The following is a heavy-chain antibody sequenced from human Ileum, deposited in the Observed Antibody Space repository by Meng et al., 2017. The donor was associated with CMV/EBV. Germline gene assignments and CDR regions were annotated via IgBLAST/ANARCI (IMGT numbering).Heavy chain of an antibody. CDR1: GFTFSNYA. Sequence: GESLRLSCAASGFTFSNYAMSWVRQAPGKGLEWVSVIYIGGSSSYYADSVKGRFTISRDNSKDTLYLQMNSLRVEDTAVYYCAKGSRFYDFWSTYYFSTDYHYGLDVWGQGTTVTVSS. CDR2: IYIGGSSS. D-gene: IGHD3-3*01. CDR3: AKGSRFYDFWSTYYFSTDYHYGLDV. V-gene: IGHV3-23*03. J-gene: IGHJ6*02.